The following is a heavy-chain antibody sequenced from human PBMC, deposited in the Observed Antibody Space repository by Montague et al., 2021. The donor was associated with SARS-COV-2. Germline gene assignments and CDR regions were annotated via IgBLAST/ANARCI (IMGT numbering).Heavy chain of an antibody. CDR1: GGSISTYY. J-gene: IGHJ4*02. D-gene: IGHD2-15*01. V-gene: IGHV4-59*01. CDR3: ASPGGYCTGGSCYYVY. Sequence: SETLSLTCSVSGGSISTYYWSWIRQPPGKGLEWIGYIYYSGSTNYNPSLKSRVTISIDTSKNQFSLELSSVTAADMAVYYCASPGGYCTGGSCYYVYWGRGTLATVSS. CDR2: IYYSGST.